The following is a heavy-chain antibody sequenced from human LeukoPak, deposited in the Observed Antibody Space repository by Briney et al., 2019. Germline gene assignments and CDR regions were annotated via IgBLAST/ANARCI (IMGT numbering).Heavy chain of an antibody. Sequence: GGALRLSRAHSVFSLNTFALRWVRPAPGKGGEWVAAVCVRGSTPYYANSVNGRFTISRDNSKNTLYLQMNSLRPEDTAVFYCARAIRLTGGLYYFDYWGQGTLVTVSS. D-gene: IGHD1-20*01. CDR2: VCVRGSTP. J-gene: IGHJ4*02. V-gene: IGHV3-23*01. CDR3: ARAIRLTGGLYYFDY. CDR1: VFSLNTFA.